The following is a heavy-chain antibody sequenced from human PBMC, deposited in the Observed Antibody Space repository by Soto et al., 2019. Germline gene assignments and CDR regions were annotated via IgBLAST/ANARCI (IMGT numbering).Heavy chain of an antibody. CDR1: GGSISSGGYY. V-gene: IGHV4-31*03. CDR2: IYYSGST. J-gene: IGHJ4*02. CDR3: AGDEPGYGSGYFDY. D-gene: IGHD3-10*01. Sequence: QVQLQESGPGLVKPSQTLSLTCTVSGGSISSGGYYWSWIRQHPGKGLEWIGYIYYSGSTYYNPFLKCRVTIYVDASKNQFSLKLSSVTAADTAVYYCAGDEPGYGSGYFDYWGQGTLVTVSS.